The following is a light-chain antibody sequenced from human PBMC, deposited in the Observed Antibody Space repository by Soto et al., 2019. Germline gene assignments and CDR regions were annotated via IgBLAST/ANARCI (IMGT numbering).Light chain of an antibody. CDR2: EVS. Sequence: QSVMTQPPSASGSPGQSVTISCTGTSSDVGGYNYVSWYQQHPGKAPKLMIYEVSKRPSGVPDRFSGSKSGNTASLTISGLQTEDEADYYCCSYGGSLLFGTGTKLTVL. CDR3: CSYGGSLL. CDR1: SSDVGGYNY. J-gene: IGLJ1*01. V-gene: IGLV2-8*01.